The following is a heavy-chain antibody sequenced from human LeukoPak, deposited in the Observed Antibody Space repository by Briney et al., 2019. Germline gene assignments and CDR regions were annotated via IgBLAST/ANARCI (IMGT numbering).Heavy chain of an antibody. CDR3: ATSFALLGWYFQH. J-gene: IGHJ1*01. V-gene: IGHV3-66*01. CDR1: GFTVSSNY. D-gene: IGHD2/OR15-2a*01. CDR2: IHSGGST. Sequence: GGFLRLSCAASGFTVSSNYMSWVRQAPGKGLEWVSVIHSGGSTYYADSVKGRFTISRDNSKNTLYLQMNSLRAEDTAVYYCATSFALLGWYFQHWGQGTLVTVSS.